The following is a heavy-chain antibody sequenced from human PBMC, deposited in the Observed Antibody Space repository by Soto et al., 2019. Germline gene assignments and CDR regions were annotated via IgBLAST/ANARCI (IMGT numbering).Heavy chain of an antibody. CDR3: ARLRCRRSSYYYYMDV. Sequence: SETLSLTCAVYGGSFSGYYWSWIRQPPGKGLEWIGEINHSGSTNYNPSLKSRVTISVDTSKNQFSLKLSSVTAADTAVYYCARLRCRRSSYYYYMDVWGKGTTVTVSS. J-gene: IGHJ6*03. CDR2: INHSGST. V-gene: IGHV4-34*01. D-gene: IGHD4-17*01. CDR1: GGSFSGYY.